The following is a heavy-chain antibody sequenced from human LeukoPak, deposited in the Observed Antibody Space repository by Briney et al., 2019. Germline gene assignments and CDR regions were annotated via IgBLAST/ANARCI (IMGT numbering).Heavy chain of an antibody. CDR1: GGSISSYY. CDR2: IYYSGST. CDR3: ARGNWNEAYYFDY. V-gene: IGHV4-59*01. Sequence: SETLSLTCTVSGGSISSYYWSWLRQPPGKGLEWIGYIYYSGSTNYNPSLKSRVTISVDTSKNQFSLKLSSVTAADTAVYYCARGNWNEAYYFDYWGQGTLVTVSS. D-gene: IGHD1-1*01. J-gene: IGHJ4*02.